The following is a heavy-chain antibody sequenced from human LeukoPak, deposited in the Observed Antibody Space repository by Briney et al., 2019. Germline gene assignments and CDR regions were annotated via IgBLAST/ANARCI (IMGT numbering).Heavy chain of an antibody. Sequence: GRTLRLSCAASGFTFSSYAMSWVRQAPGKGLEWVSVISTSGGRTYYADSVKGRFTISRDNSKNTLYLQMDSLRAEDTAVYYCAKVGTIFGVVDYWGQGTLVTVSS. CDR3: AKVGTIFGVVDY. D-gene: IGHD3-3*01. J-gene: IGHJ4*02. CDR1: GFTFSSYA. V-gene: IGHV3-23*01. CDR2: ISTSGGRT.